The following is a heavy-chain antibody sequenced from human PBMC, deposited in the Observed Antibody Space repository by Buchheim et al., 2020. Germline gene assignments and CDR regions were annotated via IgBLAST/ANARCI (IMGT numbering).Heavy chain of an antibody. D-gene: IGHD3-10*01. CDR3: ARDGSSGSYEYYYGMDV. V-gene: IGHV3-30*04. CDR1: GFTFSSYA. CDR2: ISYDGSNK. Sequence: QVQLVESGGGVVQPGRSLGLSCAASGFTFSSYAMHWVRQAPGKGLEWVAVISYDGSNKYYADSVKGRFTISRDNSKNTLYLQMNSLRAEDTAVYYCARDGSSGSYEYYYGMDVWGQGTT. J-gene: IGHJ6*02.